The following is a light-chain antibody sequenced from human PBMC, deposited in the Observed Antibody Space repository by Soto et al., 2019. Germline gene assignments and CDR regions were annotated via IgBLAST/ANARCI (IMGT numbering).Light chain of an antibody. Sequence: ENVLTQSPCTLYLSPGERATLSCSASQSVSGSYLAWYQQKPGQAPRLLIYGASSRATGIPDRFSGSGSGTDFTLTISRLEPEDFAVYHCQQYGISPRTFGQGTKLDIK. CDR1: QSVSGSY. CDR2: GAS. V-gene: IGKV3-20*01. J-gene: IGKJ5*01. CDR3: QQYGISPRT.